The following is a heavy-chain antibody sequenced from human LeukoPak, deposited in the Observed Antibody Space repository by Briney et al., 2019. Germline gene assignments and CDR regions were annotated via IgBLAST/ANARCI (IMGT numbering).Heavy chain of an antibody. J-gene: IGHJ4*02. CDR2: ISYDGSNK. V-gene: IGHV3-30*01. CDR3: ARSVRSGWFIDY. D-gene: IGHD6-19*01. CDR1: GFTFSSYA. Sequence: GGSLRLSCAASGFTFSSYAMSWVRQAPGKGLEWVAVISYDGSNKYYADSVKGRFTISRDNSKNTLYLQMNSLRAEDTAVYYCARSVRSGWFIDYWGQGTLVTVSS.